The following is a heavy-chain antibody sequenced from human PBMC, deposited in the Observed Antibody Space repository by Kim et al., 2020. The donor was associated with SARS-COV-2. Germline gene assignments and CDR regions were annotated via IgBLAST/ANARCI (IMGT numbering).Heavy chain of an antibody. D-gene: IGHD6-13*01. CDR1: GFTFSSYG. CDR3: AKVLLAAAGHY. Sequence: GGSLRLSCAASGFTFSSYGMHWVRQAPGKGLEWVAVISYDGSNKYYADSVKGRFTISRDNSKNTLYLQMNSLRAEDTAVYYCAKVLLAAAGHYWGQGTLVTVSS. CDR2: ISYDGSNK. V-gene: IGHV3-30*18. J-gene: IGHJ4*02.